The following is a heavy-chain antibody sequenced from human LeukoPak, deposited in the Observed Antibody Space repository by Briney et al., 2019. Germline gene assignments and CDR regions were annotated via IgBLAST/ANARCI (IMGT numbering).Heavy chain of an antibody. V-gene: IGHV3-33*01. Sequence: GGSLRLSCAASGFTFSSYGMPWVRQAPGKGLEWVAVIWYDGSNKYYADSVKGRFTISRDNSKNTLYLQMNSLRAEDTAVYYCARGGFWELLDAFDIWGQGTMVTVSS. CDR3: ARGGFWELLDAFDI. CDR1: GFTFSSYG. CDR2: IWYDGSNK. J-gene: IGHJ3*02. D-gene: IGHD3-10*01.